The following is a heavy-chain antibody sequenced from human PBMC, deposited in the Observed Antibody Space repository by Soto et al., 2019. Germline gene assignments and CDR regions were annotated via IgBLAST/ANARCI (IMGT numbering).Heavy chain of an antibody. D-gene: IGHD2-21*01. CDR1: GFTLGVYD. CDR2: IASGGDT. CDR3: AQGEVYYYRRHV. J-gene: IGHJ6*02. Sequence: HSCAASGFTLGVYDMFWVRQATGKGLEWVSGIASGGDTYYGGSMRGRFTISRENAKNSLYLQMNSLTAGDTAVYYWAQGEVYYYRRHVCCHVTSVTV. V-gene: IGHV3-13*01.